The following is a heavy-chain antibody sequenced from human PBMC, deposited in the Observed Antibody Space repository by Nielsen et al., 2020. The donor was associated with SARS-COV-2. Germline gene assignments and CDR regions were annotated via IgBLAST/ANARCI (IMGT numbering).Heavy chain of an antibody. CDR2: FDPEDGER. Sequence: ASVKVSCKVFGYTLTHLSMHWVRQAPGKGLEWMGSFDPEDGERVVAPEFQGRVMVTEDTSIDTAYMDVTSLGSEDTAIYYCATLGTLFEPGAVLPRHTVDVWGQGTMVIVTS. D-gene: IGHD5-18*01. CDR3: ATLGTLFEPGAVLPRHTVDV. J-gene: IGHJ3*01. V-gene: IGHV1-24*01. CDR1: GYTLTHLS.